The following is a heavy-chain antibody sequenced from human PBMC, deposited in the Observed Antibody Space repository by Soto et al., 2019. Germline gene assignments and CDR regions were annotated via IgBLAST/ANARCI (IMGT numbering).Heavy chain of an antibody. D-gene: IGHD1-1*01. CDR3: ARVGGNWNDDYFDY. Sequence: QVQLVQSGAEVKKPGASVKVACKASGYTFTNHDINWVRQATGQGPEWMGCMNPNSGDTGYAQNFQDRVTMTRDTSTSTAYMELSSLRSEDTAVYYCARVGGNWNDDYFDYWGQGTLVTVSS. V-gene: IGHV1-8*01. CDR1: GYTFTNHD. J-gene: IGHJ4*02. CDR2: MNPNSGDT.